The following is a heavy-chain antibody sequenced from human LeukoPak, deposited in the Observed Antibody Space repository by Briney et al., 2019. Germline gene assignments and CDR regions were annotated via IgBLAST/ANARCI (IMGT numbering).Heavy chain of an antibody. J-gene: IGHJ4*02. D-gene: IGHD2-15*01. CDR2: ISHSGRS. V-gene: IGHV4-34*01. CDR3: ARESPFSEVVVVVAATRHFDS. CDR1: GGSFNKYY. Sequence: PSETLSLTCAVSGGSFNKYYWSWIRQPPGKGLEWIGEISHSGRSDYNPPLNNRATISLGPSKSQFSLNLTSVTAADTAVYYCARESPFSEVVVVVAATRHFDSWGQGTLVTVSS.